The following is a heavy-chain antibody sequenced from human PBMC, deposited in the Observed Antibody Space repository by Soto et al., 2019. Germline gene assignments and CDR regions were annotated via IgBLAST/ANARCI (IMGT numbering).Heavy chain of an antibody. CDR3: VGGPRDSILRPLEWQYGDS. V-gene: IGHV3-53*01. D-gene: IGHD3-3*01. CDR1: GFLVNANH. Sequence: PGGSLRLSCAASGFLVNANHMGRVRQSPGKGLHWVSVIYSGGTTRYADSVKGRFTISRDASENTLYLQMDSLRVADTAVYYCVGGPRDSILRPLEWQYGDSWGQGPLVTVS. J-gene: IGHJ4*02. CDR2: IYSGGTT.